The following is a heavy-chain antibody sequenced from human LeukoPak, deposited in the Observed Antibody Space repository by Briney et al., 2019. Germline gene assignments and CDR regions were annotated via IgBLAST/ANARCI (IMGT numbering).Heavy chain of an antibody. D-gene: IGHD6-13*01. V-gene: IGHV3-7*05. CDR3: ARDPYSSSWSYGMDV. CDR1: GFTFSSYA. Sequence: GGSLRLSCAASGFTFSSYAMSWVRQTPEKGLEWVANIKQDGSEKVYLDSVKGRFTISRDNAQTSLYLHMNSLRAEDTAVYYCARDPYSSSWSYGMDVWGQGTTVTVSS. J-gene: IGHJ6*02. CDR2: IKQDGSEK.